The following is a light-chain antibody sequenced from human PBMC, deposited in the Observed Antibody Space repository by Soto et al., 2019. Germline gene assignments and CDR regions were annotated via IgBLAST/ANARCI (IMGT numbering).Light chain of an antibody. CDR3: QQYNDWPPWT. J-gene: IGKJ1*01. CDR1: PSVSSD. Sequence: EIVIAQFSTTPSVSPRERAPLSFRGNPSVSSDLAWYQQKPGQSPRLLIYGASTRATGIPARFSGSGSGTEFTLTISSLQSEDFAVYYCQQYNDWPPWTFGQGTKVDIK. V-gene: IGKV3-15*01. CDR2: GAS.